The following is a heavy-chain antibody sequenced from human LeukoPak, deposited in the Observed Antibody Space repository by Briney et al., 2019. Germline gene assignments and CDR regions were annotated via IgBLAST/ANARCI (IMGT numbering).Heavy chain of an antibody. Sequence: GGSLRLSCAASGFTFSSYSMNWVRQAPGKGLEWVSSISSSSSYIYYADSVKGRFTISRDNAKNSLYLQMNSLRAEDTAVYYCARQSSAYCGGDCYWASYYYYYYMDVWGKGTTVTVSS. J-gene: IGHJ6*03. CDR2: ISSSSSYI. V-gene: IGHV3-21*01. CDR1: GFTFSSYS. CDR3: ARQSSAYCGGDCYWASYYYYYYMDV. D-gene: IGHD2-21*02.